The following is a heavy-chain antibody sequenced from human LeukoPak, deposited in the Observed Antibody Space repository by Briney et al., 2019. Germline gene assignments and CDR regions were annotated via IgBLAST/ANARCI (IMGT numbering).Heavy chain of an antibody. CDR2: INHSGST. Sequence: SETLSLTCAVYGGSFSGYYWSWIRQPPGKGLEWIGEINHSGSTNYNPSLKSRVTISVDTSKNQFSLKLSSVTAADTAVYYCARRRRSLDPWGQGTLVTVSS. V-gene: IGHV4-34*01. CDR1: GGSFSGYY. J-gene: IGHJ5*02. CDR3: ARRRRSLDP.